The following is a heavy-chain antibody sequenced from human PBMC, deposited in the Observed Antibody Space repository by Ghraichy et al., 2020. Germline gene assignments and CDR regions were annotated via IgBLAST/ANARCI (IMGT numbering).Heavy chain of an antibody. CDR3: ARAPSFSTGYFDN. CDR1: GFTFDDYA. V-gene: IGHV3-9*01. D-gene: IGHD6-25*01. J-gene: IGHJ4*02. Sequence: LRLSCAASGFTFDDYAVHWVRQAPGKGLEWVSGISSNSASIDYADSVKGRFTISRGNAKNSLFLQMDSLRPEDTAFYFWARAPSFSTGYFDNWGQGTLVTVSS. CDR2: ISSNSASI.